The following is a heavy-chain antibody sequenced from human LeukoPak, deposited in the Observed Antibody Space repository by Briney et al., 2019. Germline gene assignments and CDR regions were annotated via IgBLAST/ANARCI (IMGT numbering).Heavy chain of an antibody. V-gene: IGHV4-59*08. CDR3: ARLGLDYDSSGYYYYYYGMDV. CDR2: IYYSGST. CDR1: GVSISSYY. J-gene: IGHJ6*02. Sequence: SETLSLTCTVSGVSISSYYWSWIRQPPGKGLEWIGYIYYSGSTNYNPSLKSRVTISVDTSKNQFSLKLSSVTAADTAVYYCARLGLDYDSSGYYYYYYGMDVWGQGTTVTVSS. D-gene: IGHD3-22*01.